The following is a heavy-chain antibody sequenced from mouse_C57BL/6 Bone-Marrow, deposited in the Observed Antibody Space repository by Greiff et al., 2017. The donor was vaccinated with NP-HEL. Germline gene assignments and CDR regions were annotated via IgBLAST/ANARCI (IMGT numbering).Heavy chain of an antibody. J-gene: IGHJ2*01. Sequence: VQLQQPGAELVKPGASVKLSCKASGYTFTSYWMHWVKQRPGQGLEWIGMIHPNSGSTNYNEKFKSKATLTVDKSSSTAYMQLSSLTSEDSAVYYCARGPTTMVTTDYFDYWGQGTTLTVSS. CDR3: ARGPTTMVTTDYFDY. D-gene: IGHD2-2*01. V-gene: IGHV1-64*01. CDR1: GYTFTSYW. CDR2: IHPNSGST.